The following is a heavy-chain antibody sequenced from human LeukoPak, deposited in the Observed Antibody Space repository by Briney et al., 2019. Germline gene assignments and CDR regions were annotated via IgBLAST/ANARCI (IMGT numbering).Heavy chain of an antibody. Sequence: GASVKVSCKASGYTFTGYYMHWVRQAPGQGLEWMARINPNSGGTNYAQKFQGRVTMTRDTSISTAYMELSRLRSDDTAVYYCARGSYYYDSSGYTHDYWGQGTLVTVSS. J-gene: IGHJ4*02. CDR3: ARGSYYYDSSGYTHDY. CDR1: GYTFTGYY. V-gene: IGHV1-2*06. D-gene: IGHD3-22*01. CDR2: INPNSGGT.